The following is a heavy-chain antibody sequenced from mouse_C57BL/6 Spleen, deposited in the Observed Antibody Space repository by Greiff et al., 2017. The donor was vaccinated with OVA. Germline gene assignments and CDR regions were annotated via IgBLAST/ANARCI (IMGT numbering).Heavy chain of an antibody. Sequence: VQLKESGGGLVKPGGSLKLSCAASGFTFSDYGMHWVRQAPEKGLEWVAYISSGSSTIYYADTVKGRFTISRDNAKNTLFLQMTSLRSEDTAMYYCARNYGSYYYAMDYWGQGTSVTVSS. V-gene: IGHV5-17*01. CDR3: ARNYGSYYYAMDY. J-gene: IGHJ4*01. CDR2: ISSGSSTI. D-gene: IGHD1-1*01. CDR1: GFTFSDYG.